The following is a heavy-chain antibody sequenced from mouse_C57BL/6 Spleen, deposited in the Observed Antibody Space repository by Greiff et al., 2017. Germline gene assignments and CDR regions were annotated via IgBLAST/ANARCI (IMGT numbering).Heavy chain of an antibody. CDR3: ARITLNDEYFDV. D-gene: IGHD2-12*01. CDR2: IWWDDDK. CDR1: GFSLSTFGMG. J-gene: IGHJ1*03. V-gene: IGHV8-8*01. Sequence: QVTLKESGPGILQPSQTLSLTCSFSGFSLSTFGMGVGWIRQPSGKGLVWLAHIWWDDDKYYNPALKSRRTSSKDTSKHPVFLKIANGDTADTATYYCARITLNDEYFDVWGTGTTVTVSS.